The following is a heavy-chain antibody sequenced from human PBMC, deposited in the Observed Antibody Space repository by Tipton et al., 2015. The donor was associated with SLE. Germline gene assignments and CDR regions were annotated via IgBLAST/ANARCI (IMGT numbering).Heavy chain of an antibody. CDR2: IYTSGST. CDR3: ARSPPSQVYDY. CDR1: GDSVTSGSHY. J-gene: IGHJ4*02. V-gene: IGHV4-61*09. Sequence: TLSLTCTVSGDSVTSGSHYWTWIRQPAGKGLEWIGHIYTSGSTNYNPSLKSRVTISVDTSKNQFSLKLSSVTAADTAVYYCARSPPSQVYDYWGQGNLVTVSS.